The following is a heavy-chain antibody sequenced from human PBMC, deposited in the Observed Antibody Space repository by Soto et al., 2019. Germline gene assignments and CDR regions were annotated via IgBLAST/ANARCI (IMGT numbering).Heavy chain of an antibody. J-gene: IGHJ4*02. CDR1: GFTFSSYG. CDR2: ISYDGSNK. V-gene: IGHV3-30*18. CDR3: AKERSVGGRFGYQEKKPLDY. Sequence: QVQLVESGGGVVQPGRSLRLSCAASGFTFSSYGMHWVRQAPGKGLEWVAVISYDGSNKYYADSVKGRFTISRDNSKNTLYLQMNSPRAEDTAVYYCAKERSVGGRFGYQEKKPLDYWGQGTLVTVSS. D-gene: IGHD3-10*01.